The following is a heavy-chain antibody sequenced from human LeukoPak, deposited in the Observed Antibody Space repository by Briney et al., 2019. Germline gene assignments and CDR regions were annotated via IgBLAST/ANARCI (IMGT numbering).Heavy chain of an antibody. J-gene: IGHJ4*02. CDR1: GYTFTSYG. CDR2: SSGYNGNT. D-gene: IGHD3-22*01. V-gene: IGHV1-18*01. CDR3: ARGRVDYYDSSGWDRGYYFDY. Sequence: ASVKVSCKASGYTFTSYGISWVRQAPGQGLEWMGWSSGYNGNTNYAQKLQNRVTMTTDRSTSTAYMELRSLRSDDTAVYYCARGRVDYYDSSGWDRGYYFDYWGQGTLVTVSS.